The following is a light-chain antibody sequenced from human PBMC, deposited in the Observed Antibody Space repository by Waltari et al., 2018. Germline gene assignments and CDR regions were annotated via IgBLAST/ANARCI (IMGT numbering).Light chain of an antibody. Sequence: VLTQSPATLSLSPGERATLSCMASQDVVTYLAWYQQGPGQPPRLLIYDASTRATGIPARFSGSGSGTDFTLTIDSLDPEDSAVYFCQQRSNWPPTFGQGTRLEIK. V-gene: IGKV3-11*01. CDR2: DAS. CDR3: QQRSNWPPT. J-gene: IGKJ5*01. CDR1: QDVVTY.